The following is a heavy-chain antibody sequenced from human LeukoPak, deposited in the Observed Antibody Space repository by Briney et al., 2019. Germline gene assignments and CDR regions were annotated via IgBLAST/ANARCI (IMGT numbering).Heavy chain of an antibody. Sequence: PGGSLRLSCAASGFTFSSYAMSWVRQAPGKGLEWVSGISGSGGSTYYADSVKGRFTISRDNSKNTLYLQMNSLRAEDTAVYYCAKVDDFWSGSDYWGQGTLVTVSS. D-gene: IGHD3-3*01. CDR3: AKVDDFWSGSDY. CDR1: GFTFSSYA. V-gene: IGHV3-23*01. J-gene: IGHJ4*02. CDR2: ISGSGGST.